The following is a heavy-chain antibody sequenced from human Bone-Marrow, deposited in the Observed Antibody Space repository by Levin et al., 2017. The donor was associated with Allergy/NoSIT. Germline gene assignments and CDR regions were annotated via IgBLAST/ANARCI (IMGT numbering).Heavy chain of an antibody. CDR1: GGSISSSSYY. CDR2: IYYSGST. V-gene: IGHV4-39*01. Sequence: SETLSLTCTVSGGSISSSSYYWGWIRQPPGKGLEWIGNIYYSGSTYYNPSLKSRVTISVDTSKNQFSLKLSSVTAADTAVYYCARYLTFGWFDPWGQGTLVTVSS. CDR3: ARYLTFGWFDP. J-gene: IGHJ5*02. D-gene: IGHD2/OR15-2a*01.